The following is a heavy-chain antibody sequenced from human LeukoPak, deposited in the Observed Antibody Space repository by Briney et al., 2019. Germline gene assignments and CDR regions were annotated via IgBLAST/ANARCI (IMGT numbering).Heavy chain of an antibody. J-gene: IGHJ5*02. CDR2: ISSSSSYI. CDR3: ARDHRAQGFDP. V-gene: IGHV3-21*01. Sequence: GGSLRLSCAASGFTFSSYSMNWVRQAPGKGLESVSSISSSSSYIYYADSVKGRFTISRDNAKNSLYLQMNSLRAEDTAVYYCARDHRAQGFDPWGQGTLVTVSS. CDR1: GFTFSSYS.